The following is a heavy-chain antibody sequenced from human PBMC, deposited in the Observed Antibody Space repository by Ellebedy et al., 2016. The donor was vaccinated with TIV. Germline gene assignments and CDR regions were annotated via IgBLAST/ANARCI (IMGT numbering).Heavy chain of an antibody. CDR2: IIPIFGTA. CDR3: ARTLAAAGTVSVSRFRTDFDY. CDR1: GGTFSSYA. V-gene: IGHV1-69*13. Sequence: ASVKVSCKASGGTFSSYAISWVRQAPGQGLEWMGGIIPIFGTANYAQKFQGRVTITADESTSTAYMELSSLRSEDTAVYYCARTLAAAGTVSVSRFRTDFDYWGQGTLVTVSS. J-gene: IGHJ4*02. D-gene: IGHD6-13*01.